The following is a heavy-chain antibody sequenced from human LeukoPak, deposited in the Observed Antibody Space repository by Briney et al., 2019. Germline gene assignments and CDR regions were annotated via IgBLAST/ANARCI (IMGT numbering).Heavy chain of an antibody. CDR2: IKSKTDGGTT. V-gene: IGHV3-15*01. D-gene: IGHD3-10*02. J-gene: IGHJ6*02. CDR1: GFTFSNAW. CDR3: ATYLRSYYHGMDV. Sequence: GGSLRLSCAASGFTFSNAWMSWVRQAPGKGLEWVGRIKSKTDGGTTDYAAPVKGRFTISRDDSKNTLYLQMNSLRAEDTAVYYCATYLRSYYHGMDVWGQGTTVTVSS.